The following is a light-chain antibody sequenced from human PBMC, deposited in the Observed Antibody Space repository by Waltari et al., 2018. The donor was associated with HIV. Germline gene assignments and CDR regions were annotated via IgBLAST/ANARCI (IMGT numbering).Light chain of an antibody. J-gene: IGKJ4*01. V-gene: IGKV2-28*01. CDR2: LGS. Sequence: DIVMTQSPLSLPVTPGEPASFSCRPSQSLLHSNGYNYLDWYLQKPGQSPQLLIYLGSNRASGVPDRFSGSGSGTDFTLKISRVEAEDVGVYYCMQALQTPLTFGGGTKVEIK. CDR1: QSLLHSNGYNY. CDR3: MQALQTPLT.